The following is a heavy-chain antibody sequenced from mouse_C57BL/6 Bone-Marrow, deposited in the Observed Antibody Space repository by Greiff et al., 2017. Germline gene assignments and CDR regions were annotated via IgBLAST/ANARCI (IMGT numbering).Heavy chain of an antibody. J-gene: IGHJ1*03. Sequence: EVQLVESGGDLVKPGGSLKLSCAASGFTFSSYGMSWVRQTPDKRLEWVATISSGGSYTYYPDSVKGRFTISRDKAKNTLYLQMSSLKSEDTAMYYCARQGYYYGSDWYFDVWGTGTTVTVSS. CDR3: ARQGYYYGSDWYFDV. V-gene: IGHV5-6*01. CDR1: GFTFSSYG. D-gene: IGHD1-1*01. CDR2: ISSGGSYT.